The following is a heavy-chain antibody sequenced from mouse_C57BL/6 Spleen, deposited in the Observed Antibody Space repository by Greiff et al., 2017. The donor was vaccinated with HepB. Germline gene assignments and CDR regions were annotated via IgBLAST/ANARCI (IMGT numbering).Heavy chain of an antibody. J-gene: IGHJ2*01. CDR2: ISDYGSYT. CDR3: ARGYDYAFDY. Sequence: EVKLMESGGGLVKPGGSLKLSCAASGFTFSSYAMPWVRQTPEKRLEWVATISDYGSYTYYPDNVKGRSTFSRDNAKNNLYLQMSHLKSEDTAMYYCARGYDYAFDYWGQGTTLTVSS. CDR1: GFTFSSYA. D-gene: IGHD2-4*01. V-gene: IGHV5-4*03.